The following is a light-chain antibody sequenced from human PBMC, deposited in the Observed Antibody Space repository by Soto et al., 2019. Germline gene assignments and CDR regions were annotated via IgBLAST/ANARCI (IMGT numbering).Light chain of an antibody. CDR3: QQYNNWPPLT. J-gene: IGKJ4*01. Sequence: EIVMTQSPATLSVSPGERATLSCSASQSVSSNLAWYQQKPCQAPRLLIYGASTRATGIPARFSGSVSGTEFTLTISSLQSEDFAVYYCQQYNNWPPLTFGGGTKVEIK. CDR1: QSVSSN. V-gene: IGKV3-15*01. CDR2: GAS.